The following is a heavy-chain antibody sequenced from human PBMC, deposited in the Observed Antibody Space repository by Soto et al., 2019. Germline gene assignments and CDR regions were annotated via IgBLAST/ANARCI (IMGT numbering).Heavy chain of an antibody. Sequence: GGSLRLSCAASGFTFSKYWMHWVRQAPGKGLVWVSRINSDGSSTSYADSVKGRFTITRVNAKNTLYLQMNSLRAEDTAVYYCAGPGYSSQDYWGQGALVTVSS. D-gene: IGHD5-18*01. CDR3: AGPGYSSQDY. CDR1: GFTFSKYW. CDR2: INSDGSST. V-gene: IGHV3-74*01. J-gene: IGHJ4*02.